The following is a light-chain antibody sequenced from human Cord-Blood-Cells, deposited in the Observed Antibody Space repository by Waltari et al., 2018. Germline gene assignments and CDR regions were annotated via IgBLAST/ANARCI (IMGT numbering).Light chain of an antibody. Sequence: QSVLTQPPSVSGAPGQRVTISCTGSSSNIGAGYDVHWYQQLPGTAPKLLIDGNRNRPSGVPDRCSGSKSGTSASLAITGLQAEDEADYYCQSYDSSLSVVFGGGTKLTVL. CDR1: SSNIGAGYD. CDR2: GNR. CDR3: QSYDSSLSVV. V-gene: IGLV1-40*01. J-gene: IGLJ2*01.